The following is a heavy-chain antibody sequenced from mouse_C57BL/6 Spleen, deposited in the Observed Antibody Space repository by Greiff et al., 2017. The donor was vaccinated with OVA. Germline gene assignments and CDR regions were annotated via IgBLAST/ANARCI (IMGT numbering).Heavy chain of an antibody. CDR3: ARDRYGSSYSAMDY. CDR2: ISDGGSYT. V-gene: IGHV5-4*01. Sequence: EVMLVESGGGLVKPGGSLKLSCAASGFTFSSYAMSWVRQTPEKRLEWVATISDGGSYTYYPDNVKGRFTISRDNAKNNLYLQMSHLKSEDTAMYYCARDRYGSSYSAMDYWGQGTSVTVSS. CDR1: GFTFSSYA. D-gene: IGHD1-1*01. J-gene: IGHJ4*01.